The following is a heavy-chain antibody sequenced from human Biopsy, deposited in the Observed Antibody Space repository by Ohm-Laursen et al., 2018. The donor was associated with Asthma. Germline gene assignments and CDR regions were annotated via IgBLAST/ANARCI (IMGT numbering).Heavy chain of an antibody. CDR2: IYYSGTT. D-gene: IGHD6-13*01. Sequence: SDTLSLTCSLSSGSGGYMRSGNYYWGWIRQPPGKGLEWIGSIYYSGTTYYNPSLDCQVTVPADTSKNQFSRKLPSVTAADTAVYYCVRGSSSWHHGPFHYYYGLDVWGQGTTATVSS. V-gene: IGHV4-39*01. J-gene: IGHJ6*02. CDR1: SGSGGYMRSGNYY. CDR3: VRGSSSWHHGPFHYYYGLDV.